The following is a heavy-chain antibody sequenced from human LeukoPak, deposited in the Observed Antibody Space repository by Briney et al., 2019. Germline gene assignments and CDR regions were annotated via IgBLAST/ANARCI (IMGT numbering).Heavy chain of an antibody. CDR2: IKEDGSQR. J-gene: IGHJ4*02. Sequence: SLTLTCAAYAFTFSRSWMSWVRQAPGKGLEWMANIKEDGSQRNYVYSVKGRFTISRDNAMNSVFLQMISLRAEDTAVYYCARDRGYNSFDYWGKGTLVTVSS. CDR1: AFTFSRSW. CDR3: ARDRGYNSFDY. D-gene: IGHD6-13*01. V-gene: IGHV3-7*01.